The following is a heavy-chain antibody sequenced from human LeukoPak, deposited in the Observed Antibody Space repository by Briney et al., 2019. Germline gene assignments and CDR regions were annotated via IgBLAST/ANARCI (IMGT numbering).Heavy chain of an antibody. CDR3: AKDPYDYVWGSYRTPQNDAFDI. V-gene: IGHV3-23*01. D-gene: IGHD3-16*02. CDR2: ISGSGGST. CDR1: GFTFSSYG. J-gene: IGHJ3*02. Sequence: GGSLRLSCAASGFTFSSYGMSWVRQAPGKGLEWVSAISGSGGSTYYADSVKGRFTISRDNSKNTLYLQMNSLRAEDTAVYYCAKDPYDYVWGSYRTPQNDAFDIWGQGTMVTVSS.